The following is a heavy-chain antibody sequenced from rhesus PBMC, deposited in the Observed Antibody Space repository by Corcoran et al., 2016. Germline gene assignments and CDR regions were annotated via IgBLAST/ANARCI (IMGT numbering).Heavy chain of an antibody. CDR3: AREYYDSGYHTRDAFDF. J-gene: IGHJ3*01. D-gene: IGHD3-28*01. Sequence: QLQLQESGPGLVKPSETLSVTCAVSGGSISSSYWSWIRQAPGKGLESIGYIYGSGSSTNYNPSLKSRVTLSVDTSKNQLSLKLSSVTTADTAVSYCAREYYDSGYHTRDAFDFWGQVLRVTVSS. CDR2: IYGSGSST. V-gene: IGHV4-169*02. CDR1: GGSISSSY.